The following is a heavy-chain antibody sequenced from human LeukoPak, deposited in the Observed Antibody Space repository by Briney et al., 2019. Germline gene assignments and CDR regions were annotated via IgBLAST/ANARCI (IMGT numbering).Heavy chain of an antibody. Sequence: ASVKVSCKASGYTFTGYYMHWVRQAPGQGLEWMGWISAYNGNTNYAQKLQGRVIMTTDTSTSTAYMELRSLRSDDTAVYYCARVEGTGGYYYYYYMDVWGKGTTVTVSS. CDR2: ISAYNGNT. V-gene: IGHV1-18*04. J-gene: IGHJ6*03. CDR3: ARVEGTGGYYYYYYMDV. CDR1: GYTFTGYY. D-gene: IGHD2-8*02.